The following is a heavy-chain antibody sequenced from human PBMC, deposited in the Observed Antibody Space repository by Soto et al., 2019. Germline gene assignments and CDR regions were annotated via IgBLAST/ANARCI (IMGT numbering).Heavy chain of an antibody. CDR3: ARDAPVALGVPHSMDV. CDR2: IYYSGNT. J-gene: IGHJ6*02. Sequence: SETLSLTCTVSGGSISSGYYWSWIRQHPVKGLEWIGYIYYSGNTYYNPSLKSRVSISLDTSKSQFSLKLDPVTAAYTAVYYCARDAPVALGVPHSMDVWGQGTTVTVSS. V-gene: IGHV4-31*03. D-gene: IGHD3-3*02. CDR1: GGSISSGYY.